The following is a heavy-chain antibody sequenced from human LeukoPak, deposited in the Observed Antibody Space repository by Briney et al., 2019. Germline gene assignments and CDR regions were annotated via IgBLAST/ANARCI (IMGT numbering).Heavy chain of an antibody. CDR1: GGSISSSSYY. J-gene: IGHJ6*03. Sequence: PSETLSLTCTVSGGSISSSSYYWGWIRQPPGKGLEWIGSIYYSGGSTYYNPSLKSRVTISVDTSKNQFSLKLSSVTAADTAVYYCARVQTYCTNGVCYDDYYYYMDVWGKGTTVTVSS. CDR2: IYYSGGST. D-gene: IGHD2-8*01. V-gene: IGHV4-39*07. CDR3: ARVQTYCTNGVCYDDYYYYMDV.